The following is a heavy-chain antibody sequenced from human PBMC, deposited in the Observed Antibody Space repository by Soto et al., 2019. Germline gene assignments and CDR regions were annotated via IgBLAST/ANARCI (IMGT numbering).Heavy chain of an antibody. V-gene: IGHV3-9*01. D-gene: IGHD4-4*01. CDR3: AKDVEGDGYSGDALDL. CDR1: GFPFDDYA. J-gene: IGHJ3*01. CDR2: ISWNGGSM. Sequence: EVQLVESGGGLVQPGRSLRLSCVASGFPFDDYAMHWARQIPGKGLEWVAGISWNGGSMAYADSVKGGFTISRDNAKNSLFLQMTSLRVEDTALYYCAKDVEGDGYSGDALDLWGQGTMVTVSS.